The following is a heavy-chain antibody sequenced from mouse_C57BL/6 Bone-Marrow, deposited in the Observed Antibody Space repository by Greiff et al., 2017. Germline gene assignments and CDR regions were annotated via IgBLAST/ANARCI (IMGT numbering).Heavy chain of an antibody. CDR2: LDPYDIYT. J-gene: IGHJ4*01. CDR3: ARVDY. CDR1: GYTFTSYW. Sequence: QVQLQQPGAELVLPGASVKLSCKASGYTFTSYWMHWVKQRPGKGLEWIGELDPYDIYTNYNPKLKVKSTLTVDKYSSTAYMQLSSLTSEDSAVYYCARVDYWGQGTSVTVSS. V-gene: IGHV1-69*01.